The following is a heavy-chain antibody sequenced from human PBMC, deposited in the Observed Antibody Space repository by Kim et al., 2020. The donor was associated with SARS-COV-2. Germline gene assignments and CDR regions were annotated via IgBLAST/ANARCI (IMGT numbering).Heavy chain of an antibody. CDR2: INEDGSGK. J-gene: IGHJ4*02. V-gene: IGHV3-7*03. CDR1: GLTFSRFW. CDR3: VRGPL. Sequence: GGSLRLSCAVSGLTFSRFWMSWVRQAPGQGPEWVANINEDGSGKHYVDSVKGRFTISRDDAKTSVYLQMNSLRVEDMAVYYCVRGPLWGLGTLVTVSA.